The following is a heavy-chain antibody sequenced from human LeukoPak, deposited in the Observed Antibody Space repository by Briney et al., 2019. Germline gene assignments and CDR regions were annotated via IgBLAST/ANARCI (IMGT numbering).Heavy chain of an antibody. D-gene: IGHD2-21*01. V-gene: IGHV1-2*02. J-gene: IGHJ4*02. CDR3: AREVGMTAFDY. Sequence: ASVKVSCKASGYNLTDFYIHWVRQAPGQGLEWMGWINPNSGGTNYAQKFQGRVTMTRDTSISTAYMELSRLRSDDTAVYYCAREVGMTAFDYWGQGTLVTVSS. CDR1: GYNLTDFY. CDR2: INPNSGGT.